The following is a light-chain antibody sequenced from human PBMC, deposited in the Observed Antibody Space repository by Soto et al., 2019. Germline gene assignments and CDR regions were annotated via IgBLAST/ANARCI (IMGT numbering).Light chain of an antibody. V-gene: IGLV2-14*01. CDR2: EVS. J-gene: IGLJ2*01. Sequence: QSVLTQPASVSGSPGQSITISCTGTSSDVGGYNYVSWYQQHPCKVPKLMIYEVSNRPSGVSNRFSGSKSGNTASLTISGLQAEDEADYYCNSYTSSSTLVFGGGTKVTVL. CDR3: NSYTSSSTLV. CDR1: SSDVGGYNY.